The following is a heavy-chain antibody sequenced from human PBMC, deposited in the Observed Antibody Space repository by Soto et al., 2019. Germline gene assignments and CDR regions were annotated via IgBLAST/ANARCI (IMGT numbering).Heavy chain of an antibody. CDR3: ARGYYYDSSGLDY. CDR2: IYYSGST. D-gene: IGHD3-22*01. Sequence: PSETLSLTCVVSGGSLSGYYWSWIRQPPGKGLEWIGYIYYSGSTNYNPSLKSRVTISVDTSKNQFSLKLSSVTAADTAVYYCARGYYYDSSGLDYWGQGTLVTVS. CDR1: GGSLSGYY. V-gene: IGHV4-59*08. J-gene: IGHJ4*02.